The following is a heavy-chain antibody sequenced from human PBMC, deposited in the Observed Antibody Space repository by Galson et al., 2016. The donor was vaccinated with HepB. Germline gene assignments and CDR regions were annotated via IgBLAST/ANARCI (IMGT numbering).Heavy chain of an antibody. CDR2: VRGSGGGI. CDR1: YP. D-gene: IGHD6-19*01. J-gene: IGHJ4*02. V-gene: IGHV3-23*01. Sequence: YPMSWVRQAPGKGLEWVSGVRGSGGGIDYADSVKGRFTISRDNSKNTVHLEMKSLRAEDTAVYYCARALSGWDGFDYWGQGTLVIVSS. CDR3: ARALSGWDGFDY.